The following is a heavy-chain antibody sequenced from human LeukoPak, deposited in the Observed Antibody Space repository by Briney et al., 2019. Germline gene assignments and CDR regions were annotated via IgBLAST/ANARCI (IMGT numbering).Heavy chain of an antibody. Sequence: ETLSLTCAVYGGSFSGYYWSWVRQAPGKGLEWVANIKEDGSDKNYVDSVRGRFTISRDNAKNSLYLQMNSLRAEDTAVYYCARDAAYGYDRFDYWGQGTQVTVSS. CDR3: ARDAAYGYDRFDY. V-gene: IGHV3-7*01. CDR1: GGSFSGYY. J-gene: IGHJ4*02. D-gene: IGHD5-18*01. CDR2: IKEDGSDK.